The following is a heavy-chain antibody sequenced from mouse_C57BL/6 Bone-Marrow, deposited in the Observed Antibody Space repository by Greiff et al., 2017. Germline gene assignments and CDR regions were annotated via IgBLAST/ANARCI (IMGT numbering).Heavy chain of an antibody. CDR1: GYTFTSYW. CDR3: ARSSYGNPCSYFDY. CDR2: IHPNSGST. J-gene: IGHJ2*01. D-gene: IGHD2-1*01. V-gene: IGHV1-64*01. Sequence: QVQLQQSGAELVKPGASVKLSCKASGYTFTSYWMHWVKQRPGQGLEWIGMIHPNSGSTNYNEKFKSKATLTVDKSSSTAYMQLSSLTSEDSAVYYCARSSYGNPCSYFDYWGQGTTLTVSS.